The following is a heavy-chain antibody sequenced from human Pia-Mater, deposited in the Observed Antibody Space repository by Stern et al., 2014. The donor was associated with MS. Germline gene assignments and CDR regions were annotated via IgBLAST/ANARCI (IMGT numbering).Heavy chain of an antibody. D-gene: IGHD5-24*01. J-gene: IGHJ4*02. V-gene: IGHV4-30-4*01. CDR1: GGSISSGEYY. CDR2: IHYSGTT. Sequence: QVQLQESGPGLVKPSQTLSLTCAVSGGSISSGEYYWRWIRQSPGQGLEVIGYIHYSGTTYYNPSLKSRVSMSVDTSKNQFSLKLSSVTAADTAVYYCSRDADAYSLVFGYWGRGTLVTVSS. CDR3: SRDADAYSLVFGY.